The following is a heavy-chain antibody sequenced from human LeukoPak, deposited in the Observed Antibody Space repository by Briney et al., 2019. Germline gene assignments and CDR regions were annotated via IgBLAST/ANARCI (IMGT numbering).Heavy chain of an antibody. CDR3: AKAGYGSGSYLRYYYYGMDV. J-gene: IGHJ6*02. CDR1: GLSLHTAGVG. D-gene: IGHD3-10*01. CDR2: IYCYDDK. V-gene: IGHV2-5*01. Sequence: AGPTLVHSTHAFTLTCTLSGLSLHTAGVGVGLIRQPPGKALEWLALIYCYDDKRYNPSLKTRLTITKDTSKNQVVLTVTNMDPVDTATYYCAKAGYGSGSYLRYYYYGMDVWGQGTTVTVSS.